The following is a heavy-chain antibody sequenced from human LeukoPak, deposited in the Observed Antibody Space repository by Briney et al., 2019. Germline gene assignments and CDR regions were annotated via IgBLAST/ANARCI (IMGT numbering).Heavy chain of an antibody. D-gene: IGHD3-16*01. CDR3: TRGAGWLIDY. Sequence: SETLSLTCTVSDDSISDYYRGWIRQPPGKGLEWIGYFYNSGRSTYNPSLKSRVTISADTSKNHFSLKLNSVTTADTAIYYCTRGAGWLIDYWGQGILVTVSS. CDR2: FYNSGRS. V-gene: IGHV4-59*01. J-gene: IGHJ4*02. CDR1: DDSISDYY.